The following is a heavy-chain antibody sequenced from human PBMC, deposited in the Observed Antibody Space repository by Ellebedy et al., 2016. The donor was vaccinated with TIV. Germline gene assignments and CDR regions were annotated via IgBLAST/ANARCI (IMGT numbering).Heavy chain of an antibody. D-gene: IGHD5-24*01. CDR3: ARDRDGGSFIPSHHDVSDV. CDR2: ISRSSDYI. Sequence: PGGSLRLSCAASGFTFSSYSMTWVRQAPGKGLEWVSSISRSSDYIYYGDSVKGRFTISRDNAKNSLYLQINSLRAEDTAVYYCARDRDGGSFIPSHHDVSDVWGQGTMVTVSS. CDR1: GFTFSSYS. J-gene: IGHJ3*01. V-gene: IGHV3-21*01.